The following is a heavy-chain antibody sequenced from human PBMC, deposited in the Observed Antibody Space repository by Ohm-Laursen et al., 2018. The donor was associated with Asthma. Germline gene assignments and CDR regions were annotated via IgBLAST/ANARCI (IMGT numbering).Heavy chain of an antibody. CDR1: GSSISSYY. D-gene: IGHD6-19*01. CDR3: ARSIGWYSLDL. Sequence: TLSLTCIVSGSSISSYYWSWIRQPPGKGLEWIGYFFLRGNDNYNPSLRSRVTMSMGTSRDQFSLNLRSVTAADTAVYYCARSIGWYSLDLWGQGTLVTVSS. J-gene: IGHJ4*02. CDR2: FFLRGND. V-gene: IGHV4-59*01.